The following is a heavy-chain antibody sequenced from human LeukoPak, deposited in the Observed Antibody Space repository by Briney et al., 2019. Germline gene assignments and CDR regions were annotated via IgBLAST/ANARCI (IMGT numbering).Heavy chain of an antibody. CDR2: ISAYNGNT. V-gene: IGHV1-18*01. CDR1: GYTFTSYG. J-gene: IGHJ1*01. D-gene: IGHD2-21*02. CDR3: AVTYCGGDCYLPEYFQH. Sequence: GASVKVSCKASGYTFTSYGISWVRQAPGQGLEWMGWISAYNGNTNYAQKFQGRVTITADESTSTAYMELSSLRSEDTAVYYCAVTYCGGDCYLPEYFQHWGQGTLVTVSS.